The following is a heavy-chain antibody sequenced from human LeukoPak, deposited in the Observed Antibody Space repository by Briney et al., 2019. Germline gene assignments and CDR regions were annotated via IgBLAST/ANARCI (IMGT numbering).Heavy chain of an antibody. Sequence: GGSLRLSCAASGFTFSSYGMHWVRQAPGKGLELVAFIRYDGSNKYYADSVKGRFTISRDNSKNTLYLQMNSLRAEDTAVYYCAKDLVLADYVWGSYRSGPRYFDYWGQGTLVTVSS. CDR3: AKDLVLADYVWGSYRSGPRYFDY. CDR1: GFTFSSYG. J-gene: IGHJ4*02. CDR2: IRYDGSNK. D-gene: IGHD3-16*02. V-gene: IGHV3-30*02.